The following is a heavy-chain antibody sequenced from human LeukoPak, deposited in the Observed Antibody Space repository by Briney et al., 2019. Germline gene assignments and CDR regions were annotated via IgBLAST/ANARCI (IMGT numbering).Heavy chain of an antibody. CDR3: AKVGSYGDYVF. CDR2: ISGSGGST. J-gene: IGHJ4*02. Sequence: GGSLRLSCAASGFPFSSYAMSWVRQAPGKGLEWVSAISGSGGSTYYADSVKGRFTISRDNSKNTLYLQMNGLRAEDTAVYYCAKVGSYGDYVFGGQGTLVTVSS. D-gene: IGHD4-17*01. CDR1: GFPFSSYA. V-gene: IGHV3-23*01.